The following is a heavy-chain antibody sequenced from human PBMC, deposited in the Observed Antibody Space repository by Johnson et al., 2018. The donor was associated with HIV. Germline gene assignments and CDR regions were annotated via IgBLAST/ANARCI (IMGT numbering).Heavy chain of an antibody. CDR1: GFTVSSNY. J-gene: IGHJ3*02. CDR3: AKDKADYYDSSGTDLDAFDI. CDR2: IYSGGST. V-gene: IGHV3-66*01. Sequence: VQLVESGGGLVQPGGSLRLSCAASGFTVSSNYMSWVRQAPGKGLEWVSVIYSGGSTYYADSVKGRFTISRAHAKNSLYLQMHSLRAGDTAVYYCAKDKADYYDSSGTDLDAFDIWGQGTMVTVSS. D-gene: IGHD3-22*01.